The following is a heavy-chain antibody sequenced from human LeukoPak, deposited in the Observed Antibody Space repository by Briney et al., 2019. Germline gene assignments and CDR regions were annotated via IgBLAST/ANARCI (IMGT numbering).Heavy chain of an antibody. J-gene: IGHJ6*03. V-gene: IGHV4-34*01. D-gene: IGHD5-18*01. Sequence: SETLPLTCAVYGGLFSGYYWSWIRQPPGKGLEWIGEINHSGSTNYNPSLKSRVTISVDTSKNQFSLKLSSVTAADTAVYYYARFEPKRGYSYGKGAYYMDVWGKGTTVTVSS. CDR3: ARFEPKRGYSYGKGAYYMDV. CDR1: GGLFSGYY. CDR2: INHSGST.